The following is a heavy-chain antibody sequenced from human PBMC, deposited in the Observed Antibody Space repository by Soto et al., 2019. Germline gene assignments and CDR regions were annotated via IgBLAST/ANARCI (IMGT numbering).Heavy chain of an antibody. D-gene: IGHD3-3*01. Sequence: GGSLRLSCAASGFTFSSYWMHWVRQAPGKGLVWVSRINSDGSSTSYADSVKGRFTISRDNAKNTLYLQMNSLRAEDTAVYYCARDLRDDFWSGYLYYYYHYGMDVWGQGTTVTVSS. CDR2: INSDGSST. CDR1: GFTFSSYW. CDR3: ARDLRDDFWSGYLYYYYHYGMDV. J-gene: IGHJ6*02. V-gene: IGHV3-74*01.